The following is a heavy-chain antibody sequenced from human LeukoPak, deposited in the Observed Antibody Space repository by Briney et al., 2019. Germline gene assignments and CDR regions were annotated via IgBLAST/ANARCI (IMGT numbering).Heavy chain of an antibody. V-gene: IGHV3-48*04. CDR1: GITFSSYG. CDR2: ISSSSSTI. D-gene: IGHD6-6*01. Sequence: PGRSLRLSCAASGITFSSYGMYWVRQAPGKGLEWVSYISSSSSTIYYADSVKGRFTISRDNSKNTLYVQMNSLRAEDTAVYYCAILKGSIAARSDAFDIWGQGTMVTVSS. CDR3: AILKGSIAARSDAFDI. J-gene: IGHJ3*02.